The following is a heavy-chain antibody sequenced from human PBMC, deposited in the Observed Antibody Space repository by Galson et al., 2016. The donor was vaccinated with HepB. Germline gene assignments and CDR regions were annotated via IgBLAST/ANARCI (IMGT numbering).Heavy chain of an antibody. V-gene: IGHV3-23*01. D-gene: IGHD1-26*01. CDR1: GFTFSTYA. CDR3: AKYRMATYYTDYFED. J-gene: IGHJ4*02. CDR2: ISGSGGSI. Sequence: SLRLSCAASGFTFSTYAMTWVRQAPGKGLEWVATISGSGGSIYYADSVKGRFTISRDNSKNTLFLQMKRLRDEDTALYYCAKYRMATYYTDYFEDWGQGTLVTVSS.